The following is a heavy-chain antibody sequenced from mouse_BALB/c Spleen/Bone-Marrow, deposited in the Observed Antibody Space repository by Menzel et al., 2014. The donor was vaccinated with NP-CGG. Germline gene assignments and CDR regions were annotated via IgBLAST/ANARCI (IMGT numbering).Heavy chain of an antibody. Sequence: VHLQQPGTILARPGASVKLSCKASGYTFTSYWMHWVKQRPGQGLEWIGALYPGSGDTNYNQKFKAKAKLTAVTSTSTASMVLSSLTNEDSAVYYYTRRAMTTAVFDYWCQGTSLTVSS. D-gene: IGHD4-1*02. CDR3: TRRAMTTAVFDY. V-gene: IGHV1-5*01. J-gene: IGHJ2*02. CDR2: LYPGSGDT. CDR1: GYTFTSYW.